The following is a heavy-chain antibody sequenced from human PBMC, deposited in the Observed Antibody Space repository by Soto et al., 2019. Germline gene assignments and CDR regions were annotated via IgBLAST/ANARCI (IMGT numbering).Heavy chain of an antibody. V-gene: IGHV1-69*09. CDR1: GGTFVRHV. Sequence: QVQLVQSGAEVKKPESSVKVSCKTSGGTFVRHVISWVRQAPGQGPEWMGKINPLSGIPNYAQKFQDRVTFTADTDSSTAYMELRSLRSDETAVYYCAPPACAATWCTPSHNLDHWGQGTLVTVSS. D-gene: IGHD2-2*01. J-gene: IGHJ4*02. CDR3: APPACAATWCTPSHNLDH. CDR2: INPLSGIP.